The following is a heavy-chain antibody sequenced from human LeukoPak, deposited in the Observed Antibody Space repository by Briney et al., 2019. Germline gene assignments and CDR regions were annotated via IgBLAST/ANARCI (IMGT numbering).Heavy chain of an antibody. J-gene: IGHJ4*02. D-gene: IGHD6-13*01. CDR2: ISAYNGNT. CDR3: ARDRYSSSWYQPFDY. V-gene: IGHV1-18*01. CDR1: DYTFTSYG. Sequence: GASVKVSCKASDYTFTSYGISWVRQAPGQGLEWMGWISAYNGNTNYAQKLQGRVTMTTDTSTSTAYMELRSLRSDDTAVYYCARDRYSSSWYQPFDYWGQGTLVTVSS.